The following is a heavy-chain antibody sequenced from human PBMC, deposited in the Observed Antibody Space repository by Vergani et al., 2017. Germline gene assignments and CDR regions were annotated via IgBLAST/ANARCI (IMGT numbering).Heavy chain of an antibody. V-gene: IGHV1-2*02. Sequence: QVQLVQSGAEVKQPGASVKVSCKASGYTFTGYYMHWVRQAPGQGLEWMGWINTNSGGTNYAQKFQGRVTMTRDTSISTAYMELSRLRSDDTAVYYCARGSIAAAGTGVWFDPWGQGTLVTVSS. CDR3: ARGSIAAAGTGVWFDP. J-gene: IGHJ5*02. D-gene: IGHD6-13*01. CDR1: GYTFTGYY. CDR2: INTNSGGT.